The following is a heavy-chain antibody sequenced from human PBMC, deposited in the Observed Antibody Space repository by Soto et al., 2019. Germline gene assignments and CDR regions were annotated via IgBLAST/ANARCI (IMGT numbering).Heavy chain of an antibody. D-gene: IGHD5-12*01. CDR3: ARDIQQSWLRFFFGAFDI. J-gene: IGHJ3*02. V-gene: IGHV1-46*03. Sequence: GASVKVSCKASGYTLTSYYMHWVRQAPGQGLEWMGIINPSGGSTSYAQKFQGRVTMTRDTSTSTVYMELSSLRSEDTAVYYCARDIQQSWLRFFFGAFDIWGQGTMVTVSS. CDR2: INPSGGST. CDR1: GYTLTSYY.